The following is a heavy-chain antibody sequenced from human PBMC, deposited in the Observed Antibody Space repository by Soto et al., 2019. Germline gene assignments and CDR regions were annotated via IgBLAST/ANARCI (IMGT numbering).Heavy chain of an antibody. CDR1: GFTFSSYA. J-gene: IGHJ1*01. Sequence: GGSLRLSCAVSGFTFSSYAMHWVRQAPGKGLEWVAVIWYDGSNKYYADSVKGRFTISRDNSKNTVYLQMNSLRDEDSAAYYCATTGPYWGQGTLVTVSS. CDR2: IWYDGSNK. CDR3: ATTGPY. V-gene: IGHV3-30*04.